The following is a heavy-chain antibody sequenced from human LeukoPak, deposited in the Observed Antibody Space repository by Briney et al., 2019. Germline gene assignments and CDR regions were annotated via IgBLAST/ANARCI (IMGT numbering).Heavy chain of an antibody. D-gene: IGHD3-22*01. CDR3: ARADRSTYYYDSSGSNDAFDI. CDR2: ISSSGSTI. V-gene: IGHV3-48*03. Sequence: GGSLSLSCAASGFTFSSYEMNWVRQAPGKGLEWVSYISSSGSTIYYADSVKGRFIISRDNAKNSLYLQMNSLRAEDTAVYYCARADRSTYYYDSSGSNDAFDIWGQGTMVTVSS. CDR1: GFTFSSYE. J-gene: IGHJ3*02.